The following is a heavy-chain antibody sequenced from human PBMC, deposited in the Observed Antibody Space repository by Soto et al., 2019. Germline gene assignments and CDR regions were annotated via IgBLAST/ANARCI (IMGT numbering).Heavy chain of an antibody. J-gene: IGHJ6*02. CDR3: ARDYYDSSGYYGPDYYYGMDV. D-gene: IGHD3-22*01. CDR2: IDWDDDK. Sequence: SGPTLVNPTQTLTLTCTFSGFSLSTSGMCVSWIRQPPGKALEWLARIDWDDDKYYSTSLKTRLTISKDTSKNQVVLTMTNMDPVDTATYYCARDYYDSSGYYGPDYYYGMDVWGQGTKVTVSS. V-gene: IGHV2-70*11. CDR1: GFSLSTSGMC.